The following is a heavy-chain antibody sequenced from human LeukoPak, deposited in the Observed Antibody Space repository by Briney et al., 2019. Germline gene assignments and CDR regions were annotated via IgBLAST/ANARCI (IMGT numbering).Heavy chain of an antibody. V-gene: IGHV5-51*01. J-gene: IGHJ5*02. CDR1: GYTFTSYW. CDR2: IYPGDSDT. Sequence: GESLKISCKGSGYTFTSYWIAWVRQMPGKGVEWMGIIYPGDSDTRYSPSFQGQVTISADKSISTVYLQWSSLKASDTAMYYCARVVTLTYPFDPWGQGTLVTVSS. CDR3: ARVVTLTYPFDP. D-gene: IGHD4-11*01.